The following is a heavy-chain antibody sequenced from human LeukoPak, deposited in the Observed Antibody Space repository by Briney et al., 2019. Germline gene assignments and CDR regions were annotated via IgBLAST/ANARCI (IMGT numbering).Heavy chain of an antibody. CDR2: IIPIFGTA. D-gene: IGHD6-6*01. Sequence: SVKVSCKASGGTFSSYAISWVRQAPGQGLEWMGGIIPIFGTANYAQKFQGRVTITADESASTAYMELSSLRSEDTAVYYCASCFMQLVYGMDVWGQGTTDTVSS. J-gene: IGHJ6*02. CDR3: ASCFMQLVYGMDV. CDR1: GGTFSSYA. V-gene: IGHV1-69*13.